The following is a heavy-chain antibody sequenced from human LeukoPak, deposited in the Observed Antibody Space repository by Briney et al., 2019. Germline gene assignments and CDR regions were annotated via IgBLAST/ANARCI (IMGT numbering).Heavy chain of an antibody. CDR3: AKGPEGYYDSGNAFDI. V-gene: IGHV3-23*01. J-gene: IGHJ3*02. CDR1: GFTFSSYA. CDR2: ISGSGGST. D-gene: IGHD3-22*01. Sequence: GGSLRLSCAASGFTFSSYAMSWVRQAPGKGLEWVSAISGSGGSTYYADSVKGRFTISRDNSKNTLYLQLNSLRAEDTAVYYCAKGPEGYYDSGNAFDIWGQGTMVTVSS.